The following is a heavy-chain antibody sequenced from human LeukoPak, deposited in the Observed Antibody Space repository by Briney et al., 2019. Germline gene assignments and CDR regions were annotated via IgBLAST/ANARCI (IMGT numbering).Heavy chain of an antibody. CDR3: AISSITIFGVVIPGGHAFDI. CDR2: MNPNSGNT. CDR1: GYTFTSYD. D-gene: IGHD3-3*01. Sequence: ASVKVSCKASGYTFTSYDINWVRQATGQGLEWMGWMNPNSGNTGYAQKFQGRVTMTEDTSTDTAYMELSSLRSEDTAVYYCAISSITIFGVVIPGGHAFDIWGQGTMVTVSS. V-gene: IGHV1-8*01. J-gene: IGHJ3*02.